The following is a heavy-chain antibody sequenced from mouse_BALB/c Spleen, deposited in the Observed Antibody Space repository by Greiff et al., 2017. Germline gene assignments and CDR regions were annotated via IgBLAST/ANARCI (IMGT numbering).Heavy chain of an antibody. V-gene: IGHV1-7*01. J-gene: IGHJ4*01. CDR1: GYTFTSYW. CDR2: INPSTGYT. CDR3: ARWVYAMDY. Sequence: VQLQQSGAELAKPGASVKMSCKASGYTFTSYWMHWVKQRPGQGLEWIGYINPSTGYTEYNQKFKDKATLTADKSSSTAYMQLSSLTSEDSAVYYCARWVYAMDYWGQGTSVTVSS.